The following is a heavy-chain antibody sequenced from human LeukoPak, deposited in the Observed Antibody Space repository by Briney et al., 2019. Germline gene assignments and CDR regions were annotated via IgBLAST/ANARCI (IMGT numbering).Heavy chain of an antibody. CDR1: GFTFSSYA. CDR3: AKVGLGTMVRGVIPHFDY. J-gene: IGHJ4*02. V-gene: IGHV3-23*01. Sequence: TGGSLRLSCAASGFTFSSYAMSWVRQAPGKGLEWVSAISGSGGSTYYADSVKGRFTISRDNSKNTLYLQMNSLRAEDTAVYYCAKVGLGTMVRGVIPHFDYWGQGTLVTVSS. CDR2: ISGSGGST. D-gene: IGHD3-10*01.